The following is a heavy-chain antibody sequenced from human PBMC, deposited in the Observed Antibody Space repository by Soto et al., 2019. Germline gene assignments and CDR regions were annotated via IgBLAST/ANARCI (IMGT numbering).Heavy chain of an antibody. CDR1: GYILTELS. CDR2: FDPEDGET. Sequence: ASVKVSCKVSGYILTELSMHWVRQAPGKGLEWMGGFDPEDGETIYAQKFQGRVTMTEDTSTDTAYMELSSLRSDDTAVYYCAREISGFWSGHPNWFDPWGQGTLVTVSS. J-gene: IGHJ5*02. CDR3: AREISGFWSGHPNWFDP. D-gene: IGHD3-3*01. V-gene: IGHV1-24*01.